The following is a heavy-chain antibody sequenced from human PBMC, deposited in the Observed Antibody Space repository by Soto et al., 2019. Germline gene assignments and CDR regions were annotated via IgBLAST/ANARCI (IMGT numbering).Heavy chain of an antibody. CDR3: ARTGWPAVFDI. Sequence: QVQLQESGPGLVKPSQTLSLTCTVSGGSISSGDYYWSWIRQPPGKGLEWIGYIYYSGSTHYKSSLRSRVTLSIDTTKTQSSLRLSSVTAAPTAVYYCARTGWPAVFDIWGQGAMVTVSS. V-gene: IGHV4-30-4*01. J-gene: IGHJ3*02. CDR1: GGSISSGDYY. CDR2: IYYSGST.